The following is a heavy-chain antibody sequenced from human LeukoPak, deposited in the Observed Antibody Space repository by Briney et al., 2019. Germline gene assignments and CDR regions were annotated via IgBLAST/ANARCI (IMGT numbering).Heavy chain of an antibody. V-gene: IGHV3-21*01. D-gene: IGHD3-10*01. CDR2: ISSSSSYI. J-gene: IGHJ4*02. CDR1: GFTFSSYS. Sequence: PGGSLRLSCAASGFTFSSYSMNWVRQAPGKGLEWVSSISSSSSYIYYADLVKGRFTISRDNAKNSLYLQMNSLRAEDTAVYYCERAMVRGVIIRSTNDYWGQGTLVTVSS. CDR3: ERAMVRGVIIRSTNDY.